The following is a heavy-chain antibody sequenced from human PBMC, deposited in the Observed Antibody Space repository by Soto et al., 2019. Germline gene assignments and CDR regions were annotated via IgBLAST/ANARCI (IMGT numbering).Heavy chain of an antibody. CDR1: GYTFTNYG. CDR2: IGGYKGNT. D-gene: IGHD5-18*01. J-gene: IGHJ4*02. CDR3: APHTLDTGMPSGY. V-gene: IGHV1-18*01. Sequence: GASVKVSCKASGYTFTNYGVSWVRQAPGQGLEWMGWIGGYKGNTNYAQKLRGRVTLTTDTSTGTAYMELRSLRSDDTAVYYCAPHTLDTGMPSGYWGQGTLVTVSS.